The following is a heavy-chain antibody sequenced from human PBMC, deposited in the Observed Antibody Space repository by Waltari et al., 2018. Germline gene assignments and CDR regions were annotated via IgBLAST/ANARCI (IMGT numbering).Heavy chain of an antibody. Sequence: QVQLVQSGAEVKKPGASVKVSCKASGYTFTRYGISWVRQAPGQGLEWRGWISAYNGNTNYAQKHQGRVTMTTDTSTSTAYMELRSRRSDDTAVYYCARVRCSSTSCYDVRRAFDYWGQGTLVTVSS. J-gene: IGHJ4*02. CDR1: GYTFTRYG. CDR2: ISAYNGNT. CDR3: ARVRCSSTSCYDVRRAFDY. D-gene: IGHD2-2*01. V-gene: IGHV1-18*01.